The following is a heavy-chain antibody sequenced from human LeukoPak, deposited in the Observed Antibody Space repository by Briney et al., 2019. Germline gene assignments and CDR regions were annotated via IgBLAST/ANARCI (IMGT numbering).Heavy chain of an antibody. V-gene: IGHV1-2*02. Sequence: ASVKVSCKASGYTFTGYYMHWVRQAPGQGLEWMGGINPNSGGTNYAQKFQGRVTMTRDTSISTAYMELSRLRSDDTAVYYCARHRLDYGDYFYDYWGQGTLVTVS. CDR2: INPNSGGT. D-gene: IGHD4-17*01. J-gene: IGHJ4*02. CDR1: GYTFTGYY. CDR3: ARHRLDYGDYFYDY.